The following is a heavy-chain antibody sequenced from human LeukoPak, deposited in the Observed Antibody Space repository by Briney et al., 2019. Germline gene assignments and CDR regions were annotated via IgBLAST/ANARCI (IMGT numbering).Heavy chain of an antibody. CDR1: GGTFSSYA. V-gene: IGHV1-69*05. J-gene: IGHJ5*02. CDR3: ARGEHYGSITGTRWFDP. D-gene: IGHD1-7*01. CDR2: IIPIFGTA. Sequence: ASAKVSCKASGGTFSSYAISWVRQAPGQGLEWMGGIIPIFGTANYAQKFQGRVTITTDESTSTAYMELSSLRSEDTAVYYCARGEHYGSITGTRWFDPWGQGTLVTVSS.